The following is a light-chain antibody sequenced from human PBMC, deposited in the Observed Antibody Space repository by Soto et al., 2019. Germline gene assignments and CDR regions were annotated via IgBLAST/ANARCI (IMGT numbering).Light chain of an antibody. J-gene: IGLJ2*01. CDR1: SSNIGAGYD. V-gene: IGLV1-40*01. CDR2: GNS. Sequence: QSVLTQPPSVSGAPGQRVTISCTWSSSNIGAGYDVHWYQQLPGTAPKLLIYGNSNRPSGVPDRCSGSKSGTSASLAITGLQAEDEADYYCQSYDRSLSGHVVFGGGTKLTVL. CDR3: QSYDRSLSGHVV.